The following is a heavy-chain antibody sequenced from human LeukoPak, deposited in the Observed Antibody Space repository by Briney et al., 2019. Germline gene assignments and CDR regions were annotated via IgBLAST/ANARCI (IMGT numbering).Heavy chain of an antibody. V-gene: IGHV3-11*04. CDR3: ARGDPQADL. CDR1: GFTVSSNY. J-gene: IGHJ5*02. CDR2: ITISGHTK. Sequence: GGSLRLSCAASGFTVSSNYMSWVRQAPGKGLEWIADITISGHTKNYADSVKGRFTISRDNARTSLYLQMNSLRVEDTGVYYCARGDPQADLWGQGTLVTVSS.